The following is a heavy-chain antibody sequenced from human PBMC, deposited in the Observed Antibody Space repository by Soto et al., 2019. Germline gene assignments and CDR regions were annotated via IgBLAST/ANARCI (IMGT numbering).Heavy chain of an antibody. V-gene: IGHV3-23*01. CDR1: GFTFSSYA. CDR3: AKDHGSGSLNNDAFDI. Sequence: GGSLRLSCAASGFTFSSYAMSWVRQAPGKGLEWVSAISGSGGSTYYADSVKGRFTISRDNSKNTLYLQMNSLRAEDTAVYYCAKDHGSGSLNNDAFDIWGQGTMVTVSS. D-gene: IGHD3-10*01. CDR2: ISGSGGST. J-gene: IGHJ3*02.